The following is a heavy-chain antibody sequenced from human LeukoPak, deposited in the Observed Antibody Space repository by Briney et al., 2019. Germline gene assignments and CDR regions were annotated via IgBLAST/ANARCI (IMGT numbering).Heavy chain of an antibody. CDR2: INHSGST. D-gene: IGHD3-10*01. CDR1: GGSSSGYY. CDR3: ARQLIRGEDTWFDP. J-gene: IGHJ5*02. Sequence: SETLFLTCVLYGGSSSGYYWSWIRQPPGKGLEWIGEINHSGSTNYNPSLKSRVTMSVDTSKNQFSLKLSSVTAADTSVYYCARQLIRGEDTWFDPWGQGTLVTVSS. V-gene: IGHV4-34*01.